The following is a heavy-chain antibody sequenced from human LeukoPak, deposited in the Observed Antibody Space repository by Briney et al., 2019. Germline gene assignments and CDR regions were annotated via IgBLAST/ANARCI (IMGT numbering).Heavy chain of an antibody. Sequence: GGSLRLSCAASGFAFEDYSMHWVRQVPGKGLEWVSLINKRGDVIYYADSMKGRVTISRDNSKNSLYLQMNSLRAEDTALYYCASERGYTGYDYGYFDYWGQGTLVTVSS. CDR3: ASERGYTGYDYGYFDY. CDR2: INKRGDVI. J-gene: IGHJ4*02. V-gene: IGHV3-43*01. CDR1: GFAFEDYS. D-gene: IGHD5-12*01.